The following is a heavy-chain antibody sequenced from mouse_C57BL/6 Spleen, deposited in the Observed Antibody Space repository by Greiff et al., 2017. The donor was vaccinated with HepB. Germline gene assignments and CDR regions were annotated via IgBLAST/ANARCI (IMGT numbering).Heavy chain of an antibody. V-gene: IGHV7-3*01. CDR1: GFTFTDYY. CDR3: ARFYYEDYFDY. CDR2: IRNKANGYTT. Sequence: EVQVVESGGGLVQPGGSLSLSCAASGFTFTDYYMSWVRQPPGKALEWLGFIRNKANGYTTEYSASVKGRFTISRDNSQSILYLQMNALRAEDSATYYCARFYYEDYFDYWGQGTTLTVSS. D-gene: IGHD2-4*01. J-gene: IGHJ2*01.